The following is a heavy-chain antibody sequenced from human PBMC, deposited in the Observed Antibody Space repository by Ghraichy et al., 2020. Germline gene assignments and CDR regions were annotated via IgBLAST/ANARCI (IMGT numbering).Heavy chain of an antibody. D-gene: IGHD4-23*01. V-gene: IGHV4-34*01. J-gene: IGHJ4*02. Sequence: ETLSLTCAVYGGSFSGYYWSWIRQPPGKGLEWIGEINHSGSTNYNPSLKSRVTISVDTSKNQFSLKLSSVTAADTAVYYCARDPDYGGNSADYWGQGTLVTVSS. CDR3: ARDPDYGGNSADY. CDR1: GGSFSGYY. CDR2: INHSGST.